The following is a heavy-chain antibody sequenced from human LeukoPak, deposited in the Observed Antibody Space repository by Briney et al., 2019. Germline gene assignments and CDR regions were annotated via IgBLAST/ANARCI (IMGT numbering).Heavy chain of an antibody. V-gene: IGHV3-74*01. CDR2: INSDGSST. CDR1: GLTFSSYW. CDR3: AKDISRINVIVVAPGRGIDY. Sequence: PGGSLRLSCAASGLTFSSYWMHWVRQAPGKGLVWVSRINSDGSSTSYADSVKGRFTISRDNAKNTLYLQMNSLRAEDTAVYYCAKDISRINVIVVAPGRGIDYWGQGTLVTVSS. J-gene: IGHJ4*02. D-gene: IGHD3-22*01.